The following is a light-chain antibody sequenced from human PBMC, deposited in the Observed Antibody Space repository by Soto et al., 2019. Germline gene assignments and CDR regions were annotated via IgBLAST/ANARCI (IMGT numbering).Light chain of an antibody. CDR2: DAS. V-gene: IGKV3-11*01. CDR1: QSVSSY. CDR3: HQRSNWPRT. Sequence: EIVLTQSPATLSLSPGERATLYCRASQSVSSYLAWYQQKRGQAPRLLIYDASSRATGIPARFSGSGSGTDFTLTISSLEPEDFAVYYCHQRSNWPRTFGQGTKVEIK. J-gene: IGKJ1*01.